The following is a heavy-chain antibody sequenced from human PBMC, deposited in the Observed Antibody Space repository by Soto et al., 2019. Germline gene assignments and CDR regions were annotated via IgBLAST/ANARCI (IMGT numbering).Heavy chain of an antibody. Sequence: QVQLQESGPGLVKPSQTLSLTCTVSGGSISSGGYYWSWIRQHPGKGLEWIGYIYYSGSTYYNPSFKSRVTISVDTSKNQFSVKLSSVPAVDTAVYYRARGHGDSSSWYAVDTAMVYFDYWVRGTLVSVSS. J-gene: IGHJ4*01. D-gene: IGHD6-13*01. CDR2: IYYSGST. CDR1: GGSISSGGYY. V-gene: IGHV4-31*03. CDR3: ARGHGDSSSWYAVDTAMVYFDY.